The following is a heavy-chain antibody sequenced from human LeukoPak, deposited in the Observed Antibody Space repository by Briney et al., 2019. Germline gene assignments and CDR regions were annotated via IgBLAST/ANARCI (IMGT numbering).Heavy chain of an antibody. CDR2: IYSGNKT. D-gene: IGHD1-1*01. Sequence: RGSLRLSCAASGFIVSDNNLSWVRQAPGKGLEWISIIYSGNKTSYTDSVKGRFIISRDNSKNTLYLQMNSLRVEDTAVYYCAREGVATAGTAYDYWGQGTLVTVSS. J-gene: IGHJ4*02. CDR1: GFIVSDNN. V-gene: IGHV3-66*01. CDR3: AREGVATAGTAYDY.